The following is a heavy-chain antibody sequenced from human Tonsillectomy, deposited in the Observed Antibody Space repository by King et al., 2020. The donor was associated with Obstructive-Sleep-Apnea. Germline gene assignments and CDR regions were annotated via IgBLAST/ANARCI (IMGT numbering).Heavy chain of an antibody. J-gene: IGHJ4*02. CDR2: ISGSGVST. D-gene: IGHD3-16*01. Sequence: VQLVESGGGLVQPGGSLRLSCTASGFTFRSYAMSWVRRAPGKGLEWGSGISGSGVSTYYADSVKGRFTISRDNSRNTLYLQMNSLRAEDTAVYYCAKSMITYGGIIPPFGYWGQGTLVTVSS. V-gene: IGHV3-23*04. CDR1: GFTFRSYA. CDR3: AKSMITYGGIIPPFGY.